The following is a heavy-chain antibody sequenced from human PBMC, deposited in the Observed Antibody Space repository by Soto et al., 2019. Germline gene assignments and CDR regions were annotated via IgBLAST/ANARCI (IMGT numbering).Heavy chain of an antibody. CDR2: IYYSGST. CDR3: ARIVDTDMVTGSYFDY. Sequence: PXESLSLSGTVSCGSISSGCYYWSWIRQHPGKGLEWIGYIYYSGSTYYNPSLKSRVTISVDTSKNQFSLKLSSVTAADTAVYYCARIVDTDMVTGSYFDYWGQGTLVTV. J-gene: IGHJ4*02. V-gene: IGHV4-31*03. CDR1: CGSISSGCYY. D-gene: IGHD5-18*01.